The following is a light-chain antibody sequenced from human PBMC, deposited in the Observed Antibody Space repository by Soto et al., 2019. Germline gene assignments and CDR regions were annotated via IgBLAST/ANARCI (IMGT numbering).Light chain of an antibody. J-gene: IGKJ3*01. CDR1: QGISSW. Sequence: DIQMTQSPSSVSASVGDRITITCRASQGISSWLAWYQQKPGKAHKVXIYAASSLQSGVPSRFSGSGSGTDLTITISSLQPEDFETYYCLQDYSYPFTFGPGTKVDIK. V-gene: IGKV1-12*01. CDR3: LQDYSYPFT. CDR2: AAS.